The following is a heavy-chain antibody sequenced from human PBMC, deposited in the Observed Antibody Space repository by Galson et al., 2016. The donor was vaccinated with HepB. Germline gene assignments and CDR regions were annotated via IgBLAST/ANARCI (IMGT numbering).Heavy chain of an antibody. V-gene: IGHV3-7*01. CDR2: IKLDGSEK. J-gene: IGHJ4*02. CDR1: GFTFSSYW. D-gene: IGHD6-19*01. Sequence: SLRLSCAASGFTFSSYWMNWVRQAPGKGLEWVANIKLDGSEKNYEDSVKGRFTISRDNAKNSLYLQMNSLRAEDTAVYYCSGSSYFDYWGQGTLVTVSS. CDR3: SGSSYFDY.